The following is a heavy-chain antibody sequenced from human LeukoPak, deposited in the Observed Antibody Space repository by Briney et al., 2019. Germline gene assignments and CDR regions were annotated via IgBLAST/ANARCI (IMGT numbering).Heavy chain of an antibody. Sequence: GGSLRLSCAASGFTFSSSAMNWVRQAPGKGLEWVSTISRSGDRTYYADSVKGRFTISRDNSKNTLYLQMNSLRAEDTAVYYCAKGKGTKPYYFDYWGQGTLVTVSS. J-gene: IGHJ4*02. CDR3: AKGKGTKPYYFDY. V-gene: IGHV3-23*01. CDR2: ISRSGDRT. CDR1: GFTFSSSA. D-gene: IGHD1-1*01.